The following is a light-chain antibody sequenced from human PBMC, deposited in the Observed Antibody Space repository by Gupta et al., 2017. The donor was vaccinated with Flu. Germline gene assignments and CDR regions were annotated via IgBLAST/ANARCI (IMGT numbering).Light chain of an antibody. CDR3: QQLNSYPFT. J-gene: IGKJ4*01. Sequence: PSFLSASVGDIVTITCRASQDISGYLAWYQQKPGEAPKPLIYGVSTLQSGVPSRFSGSGSGTEFTLTISSLQPEDFATYYCQQLNSYPFTFGGGTKVEIK. V-gene: IGKV1-9*01. CDR2: GVS. CDR1: QDISGY.